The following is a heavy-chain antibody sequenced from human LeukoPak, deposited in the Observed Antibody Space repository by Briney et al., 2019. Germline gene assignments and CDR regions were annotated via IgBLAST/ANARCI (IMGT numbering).Heavy chain of an antibody. J-gene: IGHJ3*02. V-gene: IGHV5-51*01. Sequence: ESLKISCKGSGYNFTTYWIGWVRQMPGKGLEWMGIIHPCDSDTRYRPSLQGQVTLSADKSFNPAYLQWSSLKASDTAIYYCARQGASAPTHPFEIWGQGTMVTVS. CDR2: IHPCDSDT. D-gene: IGHD2-2*01. CDR3: ARQGASAPTHPFEI. CDR1: GYNFTTYW.